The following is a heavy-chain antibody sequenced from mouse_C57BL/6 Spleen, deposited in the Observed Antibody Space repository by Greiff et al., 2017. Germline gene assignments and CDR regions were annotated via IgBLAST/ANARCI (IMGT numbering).Heavy chain of an antibody. CDR3: ARGTGSCLAY. J-gene: IGHJ3*01. CDR2: ISYDGSN. CDR1: GYSITSGYY. Sequence: VQLQQSGPGLVKPSQSLSLTCSVTGYSITSGYYWNWIRQFPGNKLEWMGYISYDGSNNYNPSLKNRISITRDTSKNQFFLKLHSVTTEDTATYYCARGTGSCLAYWGQGTLVTVSA. D-gene: IGHD1-1*01. V-gene: IGHV3-6*01.